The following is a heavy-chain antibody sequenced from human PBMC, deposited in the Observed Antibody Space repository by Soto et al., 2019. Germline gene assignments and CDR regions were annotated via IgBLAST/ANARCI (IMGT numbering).Heavy chain of an antibody. D-gene: IGHD3-22*01. J-gene: IGHJ4*02. CDR1: GGSISSYY. CDR2: IYYSGST. Sequence: SETLSLTCTVSGGSISSYYWSWIRQPPGKGLEWIGYIYYSGSTNYNPSLKSRVTISVDTSKNQFSLKLRSVTAADTAVYYCARGEDSGYYYYDYWGQGTPVTVSS. CDR3: ARGEDSGYYYYDY. V-gene: IGHV4-59*01.